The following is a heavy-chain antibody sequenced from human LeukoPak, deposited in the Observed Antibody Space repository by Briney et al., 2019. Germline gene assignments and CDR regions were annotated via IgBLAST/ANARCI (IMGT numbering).Heavy chain of an antibody. Sequence: SETLSLTYTVSGGSISSSSYSWGWIRQPPGKGLEWIGSIYHSGSTYYNPSLKSRVTISVDRSKNQFSLKLSSVTAADTAVYYCARVNTYYYDSSGSHDAFDIWGQGTMVTVSS. J-gene: IGHJ3*02. D-gene: IGHD3-22*01. CDR1: GGSISSSSYS. V-gene: IGHV4-39*07. CDR3: ARVNTYYYDSSGSHDAFDI. CDR2: IYHSGST.